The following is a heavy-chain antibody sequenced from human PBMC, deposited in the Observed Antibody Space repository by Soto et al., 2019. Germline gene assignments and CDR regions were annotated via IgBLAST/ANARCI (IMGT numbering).Heavy chain of an antibody. D-gene: IGHD3-10*01. V-gene: IGHV3-66*01. CDR1: GFTVSSNY. CDR3: ARDGGYYYGSGSHDAFDI. J-gene: IGHJ3*02. CDR2: IYSGGST. Sequence: GGSLRLSCAASGFTVSSNYMSWVRQAPGKGLEWVSVIYSGGSTYYADSVKGRFTISRDNSKNTLYLQMNSLRAEDTAVYYCARDGGYYYGSGSHDAFDIWGQGTMVTVSS.